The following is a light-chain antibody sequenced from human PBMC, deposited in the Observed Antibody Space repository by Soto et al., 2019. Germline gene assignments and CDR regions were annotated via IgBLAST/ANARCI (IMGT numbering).Light chain of an antibody. CDR1: SSDVGGHHY. Sequence: QSALTQPPSASGSPGQSVTISCTGTSSDVGGHHYVSWYQQHPGKAPKLMIYEVSKRPAGVPDRVSGSKSGNTASLTVSGLQAEDEADYYCSSYADTNKLVFGAGTKLTVL. CDR3: SSYADTNKLV. V-gene: IGLV2-8*01. J-gene: IGLJ3*02. CDR2: EVS.